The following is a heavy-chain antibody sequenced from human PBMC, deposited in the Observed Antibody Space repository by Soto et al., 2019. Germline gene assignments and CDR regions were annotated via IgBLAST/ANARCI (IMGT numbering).Heavy chain of an antibody. D-gene: IGHD5-18*01. CDR1: GGSVSSYY. V-gene: IGHV4-59*02. Sequence: SETLSLTCTVSGGSVSSYYWSWIRQPPGKGLEWIGYIYYSGSTNYNPSLKSRVTISVDTSKNQFSLKLSSVTAADTAAYYCARGNIQLWSEFDYWGQGTLVTVSS. CDR3: ARGNIQLWSEFDY. J-gene: IGHJ4*02. CDR2: IYYSGST.